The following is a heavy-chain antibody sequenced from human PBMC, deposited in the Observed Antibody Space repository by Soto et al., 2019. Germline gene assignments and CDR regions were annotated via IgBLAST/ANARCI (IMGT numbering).Heavy chain of an antibody. CDR1: GYTFTSYY. D-gene: IGHD3-3*01. Sequence: ASVKVSCKASGYTFTSYYMHWVRQAPGQGLEWMGIINPSGGSTSYAQKFQGRVTMTRDTSTSTVYMELSSLRSEDTAVYYCARDLLRFLEWLFLSDYYYYGMDVWGRGTTVTVSS. J-gene: IGHJ6*02. CDR2: INPSGGST. V-gene: IGHV1-46*01. CDR3: ARDLLRFLEWLFLSDYYYYGMDV.